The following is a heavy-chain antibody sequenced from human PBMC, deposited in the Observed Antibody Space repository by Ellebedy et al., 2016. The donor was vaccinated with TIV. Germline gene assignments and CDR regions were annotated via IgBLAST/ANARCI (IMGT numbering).Heavy chain of an antibody. CDR2: TDPSGGST. J-gene: IGHJ4*02. Sequence: AASVKVSCKASGYTFSSNYMHWVRQATGQGLEWMGITDPSGGSTNYAQKFQGRVTMTRDTSTSTVYMELSSLRSEDTAVYYCARRSSAYALDYWGQGTLVTVSS. V-gene: IGHV1-46*01. CDR3: ARRSSAYALDY. CDR1: GYTFSSNY. D-gene: IGHD5-12*01.